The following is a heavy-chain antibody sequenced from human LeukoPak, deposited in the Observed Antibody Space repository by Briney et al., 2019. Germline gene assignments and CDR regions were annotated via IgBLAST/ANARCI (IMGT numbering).Heavy chain of an antibody. Sequence: GASVKVSCKASGGTFSSSAISWVRQAPGQGLEWMGGIIPIFGTANYAQKFQGRVTITTDESTSTAYMELSSLRSEDTAVYYCARDRGSGYYLYWGQGTLVTVSS. J-gene: IGHJ4*02. D-gene: IGHD3-22*01. CDR3: ARDRGSGYYLY. CDR2: IIPIFGTA. V-gene: IGHV1-69*05. CDR1: GGTFSSSA.